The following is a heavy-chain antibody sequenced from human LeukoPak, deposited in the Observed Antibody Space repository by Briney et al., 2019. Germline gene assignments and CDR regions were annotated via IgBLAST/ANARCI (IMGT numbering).Heavy chain of an antibody. Sequence: ASVKVSCKASGYTFTSYGIIWVRQAPGQGLEWMGWISAYNGNTNYAQKLQGRVTMTTDTSTSTAHMELRSLRSDDTAVYYCARGEYRFSYYYYYMDVWGKGTTVTVSS. CDR2: ISAYNGNT. V-gene: IGHV1-18*01. CDR1: GYTFTSYG. CDR3: ARGEYRFSYYYYYMDV. J-gene: IGHJ6*03. D-gene: IGHD2-2*01.